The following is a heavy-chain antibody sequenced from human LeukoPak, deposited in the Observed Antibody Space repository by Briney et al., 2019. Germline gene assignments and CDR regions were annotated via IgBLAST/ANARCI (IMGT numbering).Heavy chain of an antibody. CDR1: GGTFISYA. D-gene: IGHD3-3*01. V-gene: IGHV1-69*01. CDR3: ARGNYDFWSGYSLALGGDWFDP. J-gene: IGHJ5*02. CDR2: IIPIFGTA. Sequence: AAVKVSCKASGGTFISYAISWVRQAPGQGRDGMGGIIPIFGTANYGERIQGRATITADESTSTASMELSSLRSEDTAVYYCARGNYDFWSGYSLALGGDWFDPWGQGTLVTVSS.